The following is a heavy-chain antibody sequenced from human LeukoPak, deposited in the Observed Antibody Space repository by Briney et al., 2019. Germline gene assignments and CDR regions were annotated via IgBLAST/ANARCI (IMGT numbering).Heavy chain of an antibody. J-gene: IGHJ4*02. CDR1: GYSSTGHF. D-gene: IGHD3-10*01. CDR2: INPNSGGT. Sequence: ASVKVSCKASGYSSTGHFIHWVRQAPGQGLEWMGWINPNSGGTNYAPDFQGRVTMTRDTSISTAYMEMTNLTSEETAVYFCARGVTIVRGDDWGQGTLVSVYS. CDR3: ARGVTIVRGDD. V-gene: IGHV1-2*02.